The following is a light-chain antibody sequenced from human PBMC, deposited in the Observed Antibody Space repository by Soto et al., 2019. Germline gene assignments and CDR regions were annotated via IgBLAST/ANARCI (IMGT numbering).Light chain of an antibody. V-gene: IGKV3-20*01. Sequence: EIVLTQSPGTLSLSPGERATLSCRASQSINSRYFAWYQQKPGQAPRLLIYGASSRATGIPDRFSGSGSGTDFTLTISRLEPEDFAVYYCQQFGSSPGFTFGPGTIVYIK. J-gene: IGKJ3*01. CDR1: QSINSRY. CDR2: GAS. CDR3: QQFGSSPGFT.